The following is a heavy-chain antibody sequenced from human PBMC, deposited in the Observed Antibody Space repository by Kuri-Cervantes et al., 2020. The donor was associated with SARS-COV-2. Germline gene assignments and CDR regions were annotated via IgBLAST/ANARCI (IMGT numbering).Heavy chain of an antibody. Sequence: GESLKISCAASGFTFSSYSMNWVRQAPGKGLEWVSSISSSSSSYIYYADSVKGRFTISRDSSRNMLYLEMNSLRVEDTAVYYCAKLLGYGDYPPEYWGQGTLVTVSS. CDR3: AKLLGYGDYPPEY. CDR2: ISSSSSSYI. D-gene: IGHD4-17*01. J-gene: IGHJ4*02. CDR1: GFTFSSYS. V-gene: IGHV3-21*06.